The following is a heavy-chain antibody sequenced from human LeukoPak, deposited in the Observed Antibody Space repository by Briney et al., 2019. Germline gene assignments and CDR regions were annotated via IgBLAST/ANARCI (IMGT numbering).Heavy chain of an antibody. CDR3: ARGRIAARHNDAFDI. Sequence: GGSLRLSCAASGFTFTTYNMNWVRQAPGKGLEWVSYISSSSSTIYYADSVKGRFTISRDNAKNSLYLQMNSLRAKDTAVYYCARGRIAARHNDAFDIWGQGTMVTVSS. J-gene: IGHJ3*02. D-gene: IGHD6-6*01. CDR2: ISSSSSTI. V-gene: IGHV3-48*01. CDR1: GFTFTTYN.